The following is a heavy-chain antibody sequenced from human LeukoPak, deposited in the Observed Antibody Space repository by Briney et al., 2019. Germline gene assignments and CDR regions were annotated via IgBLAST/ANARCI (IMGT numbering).Heavy chain of an antibody. V-gene: IGHV3-7*01. CDR1: GFTFSGHW. CDR2: INQGGNNK. J-gene: IGHJ4*02. D-gene: IGHD1-14*01. Sequence: PGGSLRLSCAASGFTFSGHWMSSVRQAPGKGLEWVSNINQGGNNKYYVDSVKGRFTISRDNANNLLYLQMNSLRGEDTAVYYCTRDRSRAEDDWGQGTLVTVSS. CDR3: TRDRSRAEDD.